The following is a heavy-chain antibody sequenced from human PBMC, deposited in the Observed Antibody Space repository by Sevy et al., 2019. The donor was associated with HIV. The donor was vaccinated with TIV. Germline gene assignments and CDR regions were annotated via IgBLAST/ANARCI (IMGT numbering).Heavy chain of an antibody. J-gene: IGHJ6*02. CDR1: GGSFSGYY. CDR3: ARTLCSSTSCYPPPYYYYYGMDV. D-gene: IGHD2-2*01. Sequence: SETLSLTCAVYGGSFSGYYWSWIRQPPGKGLEWIGEINHSGSTNYNPSLKSRVTISVATSKNQFSLKLSSVTAADTAVYYCARTLCSSTSCYPPPYYYYYGMDVWGQGTTVTVSS. V-gene: IGHV4-34*01. CDR2: INHSGST.